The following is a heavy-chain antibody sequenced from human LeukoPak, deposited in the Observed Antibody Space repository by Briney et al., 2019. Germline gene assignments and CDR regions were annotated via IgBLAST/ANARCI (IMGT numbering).Heavy chain of an antibody. J-gene: IGHJ6*03. V-gene: IGHV3-23*01. CDR3: ARDRHDFWSGYYYYYYMDV. CDR1: GFTFSTYG. CDR2: IRGSGGNT. D-gene: IGHD3-3*01. Sequence: QPGGSLRLSCAASGFTFSTYGMSWVRQAPGRGLEWVSGIRGSGGNTYYADSVKGRFTISRDNSKNTLYLQMNSLRAEDTAVYYCARDRHDFWSGYYYYYYMDVWGKGTTVTVSS.